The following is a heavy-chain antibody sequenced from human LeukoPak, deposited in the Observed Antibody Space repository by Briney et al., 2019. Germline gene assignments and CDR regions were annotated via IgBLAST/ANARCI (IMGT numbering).Heavy chain of an antibody. CDR3: ARMRTYYYDSRGYPGGEFDY. J-gene: IGHJ4*02. CDR1: GGSISSYY. V-gene: IGHV4-59*01. Sequence: PSETLSLTCTVSGGSISSYYWSWIRQPPGKGLEWIGYIYYSGSTNYNPSLKSRVTISVDTSKNQFSLKLSSVTAADTAVYYCARMRTYYYDSRGYPGGEFDYWGQGTLVTVSS. CDR2: IYYSGST. D-gene: IGHD3-22*01.